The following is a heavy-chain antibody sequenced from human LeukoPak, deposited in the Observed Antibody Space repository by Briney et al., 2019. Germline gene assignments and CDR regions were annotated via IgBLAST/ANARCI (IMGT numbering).Heavy chain of an antibody. CDR2: IYYSGST. CDR1: GGSISSSSYY. Sequence: PSETLSLTCTVSGGSISSSSYYWGWIRQPPGKGLEWIGYIYYSGSTNYNPSLKSRVTISVDTSKNQFSLKLSSVTAADTAVYYCVSVYSSSLGYWGQGTLVTVSS. J-gene: IGHJ4*02. D-gene: IGHD6-13*01. V-gene: IGHV4-61*05. CDR3: VSVYSSSLGY.